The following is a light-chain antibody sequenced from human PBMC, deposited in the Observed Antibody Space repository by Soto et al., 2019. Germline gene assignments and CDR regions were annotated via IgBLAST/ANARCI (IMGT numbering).Light chain of an antibody. V-gene: IGLV4-69*01. CDR1: SGHSSYA. Sequence: QSVLTQSPSASASLGASVKLTCTLSSGHSSYAIAWHQQQPEKGPRYLMKLNSDGSHSKGDGIPDRFSGSSSGAERYLTISCLQSEDEADYYCQTWGTGIWVFGGGTKVTVL. J-gene: IGLJ3*02. CDR2: LNSDGSH. CDR3: QTWGTGIWV.